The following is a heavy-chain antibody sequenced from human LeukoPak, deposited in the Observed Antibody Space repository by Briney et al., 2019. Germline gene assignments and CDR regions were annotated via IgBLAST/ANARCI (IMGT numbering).Heavy chain of an antibody. Sequence: SVKVSCKASGGTFSSYAISWVRQAPGQGLEWMGGIIPIFGTANYAQKFQGRVTITTDESTSTAYMELSSLRSEDTAVYYCARGFGRSGYPPHYYYYMDVWGKGTTVTVSS. CDR1: GGTFSSYA. CDR3: ARGFGRSGYPPHYYYYMDV. D-gene: IGHD3-3*01. V-gene: IGHV1-69*05. J-gene: IGHJ6*03. CDR2: IIPIFGTA.